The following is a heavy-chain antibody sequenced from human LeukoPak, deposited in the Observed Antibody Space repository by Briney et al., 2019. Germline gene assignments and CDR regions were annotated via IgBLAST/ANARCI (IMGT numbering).Heavy chain of an antibody. CDR2: INHSGSA. Sequence: PSETLSLTCTVSGGSISSGSYYWGWIRQPPGKGLEWIGEINHSGSANYNPSLKSRVTISVDTSKNQFSLKVTSVTAADTAVYYCARGHDGPLPPRGYDYIWGSYRYHSSFDYWSQGTLVTVSS. J-gene: IGHJ4*02. V-gene: IGHV4-39*07. D-gene: IGHD3-16*02. CDR3: ARGHDGPLPPRGYDYIWGSYRYHSSFDY. CDR1: GGSISSGSYY.